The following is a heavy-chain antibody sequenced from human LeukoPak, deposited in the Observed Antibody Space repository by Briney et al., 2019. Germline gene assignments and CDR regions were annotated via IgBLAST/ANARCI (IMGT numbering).Heavy chain of an antibody. CDR2: INPNSGDT. Sequence: ASVKVSCKASGYTFTSYAMNWVRHAPGQGLEWMGRINPNSGDTNYAQKFQGRVTMTRDTSISTAYMELSRLRSDDTAVYYCARDYCSSTSCLFDYWGQGTLVTVSS. V-gene: IGHV1-2*06. CDR3: ARDYCSSTSCLFDY. D-gene: IGHD2-2*01. J-gene: IGHJ4*02. CDR1: GYTFTSYA.